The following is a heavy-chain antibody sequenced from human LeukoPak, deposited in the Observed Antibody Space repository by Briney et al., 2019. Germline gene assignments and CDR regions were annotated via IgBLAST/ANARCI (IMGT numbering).Heavy chain of an antibody. V-gene: IGHV3-21*01. Sequence: GGSLRLSCAASGFTVSTNYMSWVRQAPGKGLEWVSSISGSSTYIYYADSVKGRFTISRDNAKNSLYLQMNSLRAEDTAVYYCARCYSGWSRIDSWGQGTLVTVSS. J-gene: IGHJ4*02. CDR3: ARCYSGWSRIDS. CDR2: ISGSSTYI. CDR1: GFTVSTNY. D-gene: IGHD6-19*01.